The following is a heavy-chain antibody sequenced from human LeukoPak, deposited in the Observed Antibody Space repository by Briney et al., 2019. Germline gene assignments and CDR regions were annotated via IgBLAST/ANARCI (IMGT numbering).Heavy chain of an antibody. CDR2: IQHGGTT. D-gene: IGHD5-18*01. CDR3: ARGDSYGSFDY. V-gene: IGHV4-31*02. J-gene: IGHJ4*02. Sequence: SETLSLTCTVSGGPINSGNYYWGWIRQYPEKGLQWIANIQHGGTTYYNPSLKGRVTISIDTSKKQFSLMLTSVTAADPAVYYCARGDSYGSFDYWGQGILVTVSS. CDR1: GGPINSGNYY.